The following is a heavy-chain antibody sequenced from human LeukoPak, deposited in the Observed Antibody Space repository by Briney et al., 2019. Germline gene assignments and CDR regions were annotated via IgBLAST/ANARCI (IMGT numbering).Heavy chain of an antibody. D-gene: IGHD6-19*01. CDR2: ISGSGAST. V-gene: IGHV3-23*01. CDR1: GFDFSIYG. CDR3: AAQWLVLGAFDI. J-gene: IGHJ3*02. Sequence: GESLRLSCAASGFDFSIYGMNWVRQAPGKGLEWVSVISGSGASTYYADSVKGRFTISRDNSKNTLYLQMNSLRAEDTAVYYCAAQWLVLGAFDIWGQGTMVTVSS.